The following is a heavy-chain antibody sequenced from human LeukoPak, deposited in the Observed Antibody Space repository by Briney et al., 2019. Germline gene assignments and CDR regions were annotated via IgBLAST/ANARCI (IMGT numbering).Heavy chain of an antibody. CDR2: MNPNSGNT. J-gene: IGHJ5*02. D-gene: IGHD6-13*01. CDR3: ARELRSIAAAANWFDP. V-gene: IGHV1-8*02. CDR1: GYTFTSYD. Sequence: GASVKVSCKASGYTFTSYDINWVRQATGQGLEWMGWMNPNSGNTGYAQKFQGRVTMTRNTSISTAYMELSSLRSEDTAVYYCARELRSIAAAANWFDPWGQGTLVTVSS.